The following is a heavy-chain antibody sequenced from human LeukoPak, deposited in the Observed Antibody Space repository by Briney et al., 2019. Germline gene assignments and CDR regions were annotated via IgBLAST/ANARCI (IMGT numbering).Heavy chain of an antibody. D-gene: IGHD3-22*01. CDR1: RFNFSYNP. V-gene: IGHV3-23*01. CDR2: ISTGGRGT. CDR3: ARDRQMAYDSSGYFDY. Sequence: QSGGPLRLSCASSRFNFSYNPMSWARPAPGKGVEWFSNISTGGRGTYHVDSVKGRFTISRDNAKNSLYLQMNSLRAEDTAVYYCARDRQMAYDSSGYFDYWGQGTLVTVSS. J-gene: IGHJ4*02.